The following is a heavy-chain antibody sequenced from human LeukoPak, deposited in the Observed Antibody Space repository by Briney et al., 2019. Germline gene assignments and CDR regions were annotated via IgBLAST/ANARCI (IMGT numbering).Heavy chain of an antibody. V-gene: IGHV3-30-3*01. J-gene: IGHJ4*02. D-gene: IGHD2-2*01. CDR1: GFTLSSYA. Sequence: GGSLRLFCAASGFTLSSYAMHCVRQAPGKGLECVAVISYDGSNKYYADSVKGRFTISRDNYKNTLYLQMNSLRAEDTAVYYCAREGLNCRSTSCYPGRAALDYCGQGTLVTVSS. CDR2: ISYDGSNK. CDR3: AREGLNCRSTSCYPGRAALDY.